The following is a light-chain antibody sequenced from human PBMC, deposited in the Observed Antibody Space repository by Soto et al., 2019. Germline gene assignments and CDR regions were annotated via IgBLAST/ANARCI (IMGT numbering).Light chain of an antibody. CDR3: TSSSSRGTYV. J-gene: IGLJ1*01. Sequence: QSVLTQPASVSGSPGQSITISRTGTSSDVGAYNFVSWYRQHPGKAPKLIIYNVSDRPSGVSNRFSGSKSANTASLTIFGLQAEDEAEYYCTSSSSRGTYVFGTVTKVTV. V-gene: IGLV2-14*03. CDR2: NVS. CDR1: SSDVGAYNF.